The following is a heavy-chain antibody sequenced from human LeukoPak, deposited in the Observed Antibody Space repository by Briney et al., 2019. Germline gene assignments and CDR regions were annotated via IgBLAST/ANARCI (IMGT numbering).Heavy chain of an antibody. CDR3: ARHSTRVPYYYDSSGYSHFDY. V-gene: IGHV4-59*08. Sequence: SETLSLTCTVSGGSISSYYWSWIRQPPGKGLEWIGEINHSGSTNYNPSLKSRVTISVDTSKNQFSLKLSSVTAADTAVYYCARHSTRVPYYYDSSGYSHFDYWGQGTLVTVSS. J-gene: IGHJ4*02. CDR1: GGSISSYY. CDR2: INHSGST. D-gene: IGHD3-22*01.